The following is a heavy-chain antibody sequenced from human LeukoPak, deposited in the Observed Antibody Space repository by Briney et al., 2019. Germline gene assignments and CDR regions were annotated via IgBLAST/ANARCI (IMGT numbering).Heavy chain of an antibody. Sequence: GESLQISCKGSGYSFTGYWIGWVRQMPGKGLEWMRIIYPGDSDTRYSPSFQGQVTISADKSISTACLQWSSLKASDTAMYYCAGVTMVRGVISWFDPWGQGTLVTVYS. J-gene: IGHJ5*02. CDR3: AGVTMVRGVISWFDP. V-gene: IGHV5-51*01. CDR1: GYSFTGYW. D-gene: IGHD3-10*01. CDR2: IYPGDSDT.